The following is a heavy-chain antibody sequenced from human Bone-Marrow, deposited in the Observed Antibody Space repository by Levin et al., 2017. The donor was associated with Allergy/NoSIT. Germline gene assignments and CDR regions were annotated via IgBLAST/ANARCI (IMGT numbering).Heavy chain of an antibody. V-gene: IGHV1-3*01. Sequence: ASVKVSCKASGYSFTAYALHWVRQAPGQRPEWMGWISNGNAKYSQKFQGRVTITRDTSATTAYMELSSLRSEDTAVYYCAREGAPYYYWYIDVWGKGTTVTVSS. J-gene: IGHJ6*03. CDR1: GYSFTAYA. CDR2: ISNGNA. D-gene: IGHD1-26*01. CDR3: AREGAPYYYWYIDV.